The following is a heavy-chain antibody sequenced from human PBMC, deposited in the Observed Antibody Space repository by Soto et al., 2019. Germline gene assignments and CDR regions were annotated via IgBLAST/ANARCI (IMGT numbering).Heavy chain of an antibody. CDR1: GFTFDDYA. D-gene: IGHD3-10*01. CDR3: AKDWGGDPGEWFDY. Sequence: DVQLVESGGGLVQPGRSLRLSCAASGFTFDDYAMHWVRQAPGKGLEWVSGISWNSGSIGYADSVKGRFTISRDNAKNALYLQMNSLRAEDTALYYCAKDWGGDPGEWFDYWGQGTLVTVSS. J-gene: IGHJ4*02. CDR2: ISWNSGSI. V-gene: IGHV3-9*01.